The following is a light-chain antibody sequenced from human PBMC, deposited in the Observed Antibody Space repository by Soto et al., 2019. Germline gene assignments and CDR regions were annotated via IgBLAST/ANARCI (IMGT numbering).Light chain of an antibody. CDR2: NAS. Sequence: DIQMTQSPSTLSASVGDRVTLTCRASQSISSCSASYQQKPGKAPKLLIYNASSFDSGFPARFSGSGSGTEFTLTISSLQPEDFAVYYCQQYNSYLWTFGQGTRVEIK. CDR3: QQYNSYLWT. CDR1: QSISSC. V-gene: IGKV1-5*03. J-gene: IGKJ1*01.